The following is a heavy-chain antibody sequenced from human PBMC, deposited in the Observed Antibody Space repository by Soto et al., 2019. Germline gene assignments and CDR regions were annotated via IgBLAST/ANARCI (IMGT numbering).Heavy chain of an antibody. V-gene: IGHV1-69*06. J-gene: IGHJ6*02. CDR2: IIPIFGTA. CDR3: AREEHYDFWSGYSKYYYGMDV. Sequence: SVKVSCKASGGTFSSYAISWVRQAPGQGLEWMGGIIPIFGTANYAQKFQGRVTITAGKSTSTAYMELSSLRSEDTAVYYCAREEHYDFWSGYSKYYYGMDVWGQGTTVTVSS. CDR1: GGTFSSYA. D-gene: IGHD3-3*01.